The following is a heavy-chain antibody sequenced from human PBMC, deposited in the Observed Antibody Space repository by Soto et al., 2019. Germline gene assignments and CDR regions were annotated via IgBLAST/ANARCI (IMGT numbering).Heavy chain of an antibody. D-gene: IGHD3-22*01. CDR2: IYYSGST. CDR3: ARHGERFESSGYYKFDD. CDR1: GGSISSSSYY. Sequence: QLQLQEAGPGLVKPSETLSLTCTVSGGSISSSSYYWGWIRQPPGTGLEGIGSIYYSGSTYYNPSLKSRVPISVATHKNQYPGKLSSVTVADTAVYYCARHGERFESSGYYKFDDWGQGSLVTVCS. V-gene: IGHV4-39*01. J-gene: IGHJ4*02.